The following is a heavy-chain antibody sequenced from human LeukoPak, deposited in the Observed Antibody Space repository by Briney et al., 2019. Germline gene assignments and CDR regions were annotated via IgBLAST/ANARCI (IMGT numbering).Heavy chain of an antibody. Sequence: GRSLRLSCAASGFTFSSYSMNWVRQAPGKGLEWVSSISSSSSYIYYADSVKGRFTISRDNSKSTLYLQMNSLRADDTAVYYCAKLPYGSVDYWGQGTLVTVSS. CDR3: AKLPYGSVDY. V-gene: IGHV3-21*04. D-gene: IGHD3-10*01. J-gene: IGHJ4*01. CDR2: ISSSSSYI. CDR1: GFTFSSYS.